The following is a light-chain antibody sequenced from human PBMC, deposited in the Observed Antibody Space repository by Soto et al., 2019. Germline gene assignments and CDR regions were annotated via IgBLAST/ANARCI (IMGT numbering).Light chain of an antibody. J-gene: IGLJ1*01. V-gene: IGLV2-14*01. Sequence: QSALTQPASVSGSTGQSITISCTGTSSDVGGYNYVSWYQQHPGKAPKLMIYDVSNRPSGVSNRFSGSKSGNTASLTISRLQAEDEADYYCSSYTSSSTYVFGTGTKVTVL. CDR2: DVS. CDR3: SSYTSSSTYV. CDR1: SSDVGGYNY.